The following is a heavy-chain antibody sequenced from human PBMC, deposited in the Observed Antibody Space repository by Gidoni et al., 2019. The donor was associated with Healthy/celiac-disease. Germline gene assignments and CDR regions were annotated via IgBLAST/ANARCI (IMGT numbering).Heavy chain of an antibody. Sequence: EVQLVESGGGLVQPGGSLRLSCAASGFTFSSYSMNWVRQAPGKGLEWVSYISSSSSTIYYADSVKGRFTISRDNAKNSLYLQMNSLRAEDTAVYYCARGRGLMVYAGSPDYWGQGTLVTVSS. D-gene: IGHD2-8*01. CDR1: GFTFSSYS. CDR3: ARGRGLMVYAGSPDY. J-gene: IGHJ4*02. CDR2: ISSSSSTI. V-gene: IGHV3-48*01.